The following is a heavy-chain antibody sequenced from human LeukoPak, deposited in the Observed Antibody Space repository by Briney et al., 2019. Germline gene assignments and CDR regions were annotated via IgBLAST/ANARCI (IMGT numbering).Heavy chain of an antibody. J-gene: IGHJ4*02. CDR3: AREAYSYGYIDY. CDR2: ISYDGSNK. Sequence: GRSLRLSCAASGFTFSSYAMHWVRQAPGKGLEWVAVISYDGSNKYYADSVKGRFTISRDNSKNTLYLQMNSLRVEDTAVYYCAREAYSYGYIDYWGQGTLVTVSS. V-gene: IGHV3-30*04. CDR1: GFTFSSYA. D-gene: IGHD5-18*01.